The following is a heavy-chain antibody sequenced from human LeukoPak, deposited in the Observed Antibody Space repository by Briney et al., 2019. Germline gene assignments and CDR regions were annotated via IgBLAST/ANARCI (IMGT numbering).Heavy chain of an antibody. D-gene: IGHD3-10*01. CDR1: GFTFSSYG. V-gene: IGHV3-33*01. J-gene: IGHJ4*02. Sequence: GGSLRLSCAASGFTFSSYGMHWVRQAPAKGLEWVAVMWFDGSNKYYADSVKCRFTISRDNSKNTLYLQMNSLRAEDPAVYYCARAGHYYGSGSYYSNFDYWGQGTLVTVSS. CDR3: ARAGHYYGSGSYYSNFDY. CDR2: MWFDGSNK.